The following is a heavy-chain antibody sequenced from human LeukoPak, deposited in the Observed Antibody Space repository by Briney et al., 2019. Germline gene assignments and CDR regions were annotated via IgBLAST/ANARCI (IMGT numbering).Heavy chain of an antibody. CDR1: GFTFDDYA. V-gene: IGHV3-9*01. CDR2: ISWNSGSI. CDR3: AKGVAAAKVDSYFDY. J-gene: IGHJ4*02. D-gene: IGHD2-2*01. Sequence: PGGSLRLSCAASGFTFDDYAMHWVRQAPGKGLEWVSGISWNSGSIGYADSVKGRFTISRDNAKNSLYLQMNSLRAEDTALYYCAKGVAAAKVDSYFDYWGQGTLVTVSS.